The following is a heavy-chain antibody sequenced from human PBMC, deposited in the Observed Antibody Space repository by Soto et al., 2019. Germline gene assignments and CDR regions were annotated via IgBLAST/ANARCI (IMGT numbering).Heavy chain of an antibody. CDR1: GYSFTSYW. D-gene: IGHD6-6*01. CDR2: IYPGDSDT. J-gene: IGHJ4*02. Sequence: GEALKISCKGSGYSFTSYWIGWVGQMSGKGPEGVGVIYPGDSDTRYSPSFQGQVTISADKSISTAYLQWSSLKASDTAMYYCARHNLGSAAASGSAEYSSSLAYWGQGTLVTVSS. CDR3: ARHNLGSAAASGSAEYSSSLAY. V-gene: IGHV5-51*01.